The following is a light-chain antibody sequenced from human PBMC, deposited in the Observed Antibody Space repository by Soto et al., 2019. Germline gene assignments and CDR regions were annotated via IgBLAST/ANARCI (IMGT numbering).Light chain of an antibody. CDR3: QQRSDWPPKYT. CDR1: QSVSSY. CDR2: DAS. Sequence: EIVLTQSPATLSLSPGERATLSCRASQSVSSYLAWYQQKPGQAPRLLIYDASHRATGIPARFSGSGSGTDFTLTISSLEPEAFAIYYCQQRSDWPPKYTFGQGTKLEIK. V-gene: IGKV3-11*01. J-gene: IGKJ2*01.